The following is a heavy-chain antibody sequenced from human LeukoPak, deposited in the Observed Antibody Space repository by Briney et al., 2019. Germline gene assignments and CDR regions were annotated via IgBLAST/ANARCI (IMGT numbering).Heavy chain of an antibody. CDR2: ISGSGGST. J-gene: IGHJ4*02. CDR3: VKDQKPYIAAAGDY. D-gene: IGHD6-13*01. Sequence: GGSLRLSCAASGFTFSSYAMSWVRQAPGKGLEWVSAISGSGGSTYYADSVKGRFTISRDNSKNTLYLQMNSLRAEDTAVYYCVKDQKPYIAAAGDYWGQGTLVTVSS. V-gene: IGHV3-23*01. CDR1: GFTFSSYA.